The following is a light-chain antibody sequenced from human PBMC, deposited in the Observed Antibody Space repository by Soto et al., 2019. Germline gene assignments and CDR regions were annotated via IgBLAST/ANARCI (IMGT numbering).Light chain of an antibody. CDR3: QQYGSSPKT. V-gene: IGKV3-20*01. Sequence: EIVLTQSPGTLSLSPGERATLSCRASQSVSNNYLAWYQQKPGQAPRLLIYGASSRATGIPDRFSGSGSGTDFTLTISRLGPEDFAVYYCQQYGSSPKTFGQGTKV. J-gene: IGKJ1*01. CDR1: QSVSNNY. CDR2: GAS.